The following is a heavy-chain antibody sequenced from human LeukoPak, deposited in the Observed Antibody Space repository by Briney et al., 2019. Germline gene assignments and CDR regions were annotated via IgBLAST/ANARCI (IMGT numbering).Heavy chain of an antibody. V-gene: IGHV3-7*01. CDR2: MNQDGSEK. Sequence: GGSLRLSCAASGFTVSSNYMSWVRQAPGMGLEWAANMNQDGSEKNYVDSVKGRFTISRDNAKNSLYLQMNSLRVEDTAVYYCARNAFDSWGQGTMVTVSS. CDR1: GFTVSSNY. J-gene: IGHJ3*02. CDR3: ARNAFDS.